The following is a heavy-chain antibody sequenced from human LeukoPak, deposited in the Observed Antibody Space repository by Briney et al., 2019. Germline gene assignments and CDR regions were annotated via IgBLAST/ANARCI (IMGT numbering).Heavy chain of an antibody. V-gene: IGHV3-23*01. Sequence: GGSLRLSCAASGFTFSSYAMSWVRQAPGKGLEWVSAISGSGGSTYYADSVKGRFTISRDNSKNTLYLQMNSLRAEDTAVYYCAKDLVDIVATALGYWGHGTLVTVSS. D-gene: IGHD5-12*01. J-gene: IGHJ4*01. CDR1: GFTFSSYA. CDR3: AKDLVDIVATALGY. CDR2: ISGSGGST.